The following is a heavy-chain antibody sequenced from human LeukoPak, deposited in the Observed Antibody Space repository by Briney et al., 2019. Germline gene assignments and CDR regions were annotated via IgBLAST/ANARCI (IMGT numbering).Heavy chain of an antibody. J-gene: IGHJ4*02. D-gene: IGHD3-10*01. CDR1: GFTFDSYA. CDR3: AKDSAWFELYYFDY. CDR2: ISLSGGST. Sequence: GGSLRLSCVASGFTFDSYAMTWVRQAPGKGLEWISSISLSGGSTYYADSVKGRLTISRDNSRNTLYLQMNSLRAEDTAVYYCAKDSAWFELYYFDYWGQGTLVTVPS. V-gene: IGHV3-23*01.